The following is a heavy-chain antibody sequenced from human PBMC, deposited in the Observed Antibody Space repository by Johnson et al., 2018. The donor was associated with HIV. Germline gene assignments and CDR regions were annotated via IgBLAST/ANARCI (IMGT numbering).Heavy chain of an antibody. CDR2: IHSDGSST. CDR3: AKDRDRPNPHHAFDI. V-gene: IGHV3-20*04. J-gene: IGHJ3*02. CDR1: GFTFDDYG. Sequence: VQLVESGGGVVRPGGSLRLSCAAPGFTFDDYGMSWVRQAPGKGLEWVSGIHSDGSSTNYADSVKGRFPISRDNSKNTLYLQMNSLRAEDTAVYYCAKDRDRPNPHHAFDIWGQGTMVTVSS. D-gene: IGHD2-8*01.